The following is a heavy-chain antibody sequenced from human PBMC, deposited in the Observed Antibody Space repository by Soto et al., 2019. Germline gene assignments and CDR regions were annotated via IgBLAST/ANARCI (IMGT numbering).Heavy chain of an antibody. J-gene: IGHJ6*01. CDR3: AKGILSATIGPYAMEV. CDR2: ISYDGNYI. Sequence: VGSLRLSCESSGFAFSSYAMHWVRQAPGKGLEWVGVISYDGNYIYYADSVKGRFTISRDNSKNTLYVQVNSLRPEDTAVYYCAKGILSATIGPYAMEVWGQGTTVTVSS. CDR1: GFAFSSYA. V-gene: IGHV3-30*18. D-gene: IGHD3-16*01.